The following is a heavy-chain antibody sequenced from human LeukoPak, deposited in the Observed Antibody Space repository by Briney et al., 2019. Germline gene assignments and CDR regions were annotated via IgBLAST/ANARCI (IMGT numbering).Heavy chain of an antibody. D-gene: IGHD6-6*01. CDR2: INHSGST. J-gene: IGHJ6*03. CDR1: GGSFSGYY. CDR3: ARVNYCSSSGYYCYMDV. V-gene: IGHV4-34*01. Sequence: SETLSLTCAVYGGSFSGYYWSWIRQPPGKGLEWIGEINHSGSTNYNPSLKSRVTISVDTSKNQFSLKLSSVTAADTAVYYCARVNYCSSSGYYCYMDVWGKGTTVTVSS.